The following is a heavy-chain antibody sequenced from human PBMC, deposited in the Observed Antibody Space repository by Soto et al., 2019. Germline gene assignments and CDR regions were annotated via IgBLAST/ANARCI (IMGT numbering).Heavy chain of an antibody. D-gene: IGHD2-2*01. Sequence: GGSLRLSCAASGLSFGDSAMSWVRQPPGKGLEWLAAVNPDGRDTFYADSVKGRFTISRDNSQNTVNLQMKSLRVEDTAIYYCAKQLGYCSTGRCYFDYWGQGTQVTV. CDR3: AKQLGYCSTGRCYFDY. CDR2: VNPDGRDT. V-gene: IGHV3-23*01. J-gene: IGHJ4*02. CDR1: GLSFGDSA.